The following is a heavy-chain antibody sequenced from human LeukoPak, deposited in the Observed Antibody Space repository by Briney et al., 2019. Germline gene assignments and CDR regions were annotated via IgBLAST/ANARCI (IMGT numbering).Heavy chain of an antibody. V-gene: IGHV4-59*08. CDR2: IYYSGST. Sequence: PSETLSLTCTVSGGSISSYYWSWIRQPPGKGLEWIGYIYYSGSTNYNPSLKSRVTISADTSKNQFSLKLSSVTAADTAVYYCARQHCSSTSCYLHYWGKGALVTVSS. D-gene: IGHD2-2*01. CDR1: GGSISSYY. J-gene: IGHJ4*02. CDR3: ARQHCSSTSCYLHY.